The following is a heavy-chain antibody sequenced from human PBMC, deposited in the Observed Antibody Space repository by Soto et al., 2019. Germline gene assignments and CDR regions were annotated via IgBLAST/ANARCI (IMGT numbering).Heavy chain of an antibody. CDR3: ARLPRYCSGGSCPIDY. CDR1: GFTFSSYS. CDR2: ISSSSSYI. J-gene: IGHJ4*02. Sequence: EVQLVESGGGLVKPGGSLRLSCAASGFTFSSYSMNWVRQAPGKGLEWVSSISSSSSYIYYADSVKGRFTISRDNAKNSLYLQMNSLRAEDTAVYYCARLPRYCSGGSCPIDYWGQGTLVTASS. D-gene: IGHD2-15*01. V-gene: IGHV3-21*01.